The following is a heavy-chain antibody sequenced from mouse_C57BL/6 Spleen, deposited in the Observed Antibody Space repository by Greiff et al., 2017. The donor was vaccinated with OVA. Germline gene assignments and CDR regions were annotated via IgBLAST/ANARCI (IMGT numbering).Heavy chain of an antibody. CDR1: GYSITSGYY. Sequence: ESGPGLVKPSQSLSLTCSVTGYSITSGYYWNWIRQFPGNKLEWMGYISYDGSNNYNPSLKNRISITRDTSKNQFFLKLNSVTTEDTATYYCATIYYDYVDGAYYFDFWGQGTTRTVSS. V-gene: IGHV3-6*01. CDR3: ATIYYDYVDGAYYFDF. D-gene: IGHD2-4*01. J-gene: IGHJ2*01. CDR2: ISYDGSN.